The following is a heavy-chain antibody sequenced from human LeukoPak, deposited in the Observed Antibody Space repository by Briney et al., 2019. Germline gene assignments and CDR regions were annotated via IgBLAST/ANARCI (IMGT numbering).Heavy chain of an antibody. V-gene: IGHV4-59*07. CDR1: GGSITTYY. Sequence: SDTLSLTCTVAGGSITTYYWTWIRQTPGKGLGWIGYIYYGGNTNYNPSLNSRVTISVDTSKSQISLNLSSVTAADTATYYCARATFYFYMDVWGKGTTVIVSS. CDR3: ARATFYFYMDV. CDR2: IYYGGNT. J-gene: IGHJ6*03.